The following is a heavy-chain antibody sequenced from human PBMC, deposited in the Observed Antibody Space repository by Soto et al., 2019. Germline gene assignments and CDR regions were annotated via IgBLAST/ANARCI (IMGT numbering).Heavy chain of an antibody. J-gene: IGHJ5*02. V-gene: IGHV4-4*02. D-gene: IGHD3-16*01. CDR1: AGSISSSNW. CDR3: ARDRGGGQSWFDP. CDR2: ISLGGNT. Sequence: QVQLQESGPGLVKPSGTLSLTCTVSAGSISSSNWWTWLRQSPGKGLEWIGEISLGGNTNYNPSLKSRVTIPLDKSKNQFSLKVTSVTAADTAMYYCARDRGGGQSWFDPWGQGTLVTVSS.